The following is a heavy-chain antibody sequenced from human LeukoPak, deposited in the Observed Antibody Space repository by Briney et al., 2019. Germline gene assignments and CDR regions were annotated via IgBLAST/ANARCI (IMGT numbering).Heavy chain of an antibody. CDR3: ARGDGDYNY. J-gene: IGHJ4*02. Sequence: SETLSLTCTVSGGSISSYYWSWIRQPPGKGLEWIGYIYYSGSTNYNPSLKSRVTISVDTSKNQFSLKLSSVPAADTAVYYCARGDGDYNYWGQGTLVTVSS. CDR2: IYYSGST. V-gene: IGHV4-59*01. CDR1: GGSISSYY. D-gene: IGHD4-17*01.